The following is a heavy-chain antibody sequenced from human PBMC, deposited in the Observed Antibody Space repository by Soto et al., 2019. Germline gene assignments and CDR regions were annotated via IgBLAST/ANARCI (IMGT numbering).Heavy chain of an antibody. CDR1: GFTFSSYS. CDR3: ARCITGTTQYYYYYYGMDV. D-gene: IGHD1-7*01. J-gene: IGHJ6*02. V-gene: IGHV3-48*02. Sequence: GGSLRLSCAASGFTFSSYSMNWVRQAPGKGLEWVSYISSSSSTIYYADSVKGRFTISRDNAKNSLYLQMNSLRDEDTAVYYCARCITGTTQYYYYYYGMDVWGQGTTVTVSS. CDR2: ISSSSSTI.